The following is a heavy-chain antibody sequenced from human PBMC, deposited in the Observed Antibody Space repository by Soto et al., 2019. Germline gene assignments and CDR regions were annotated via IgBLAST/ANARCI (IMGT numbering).Heavy chain of an antibody. V-gene: IGHV3-30*18. CDR2: ISYDGSNK. CDR3: AKDLTILTGTTSPDY. J-gene: IGHJ4*02. Sequence: GGSLRLSCAASGFTFSSYRMHWVRQAPGKGLEWVAVISYDGSNKYYADSVKGRLTISRDNSKSTLYLQMNSLRAEDTAVYYCAKDLTILTGTTSPDYWGQGTLVTVS. CDR1: GFTFSSYR. D-gene: IGHD1-20*01.